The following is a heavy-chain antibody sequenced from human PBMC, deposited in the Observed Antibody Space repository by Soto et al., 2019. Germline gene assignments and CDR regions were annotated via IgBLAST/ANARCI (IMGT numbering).Heavy chain of an antibody. CDR1: GYPISSGYY. V-gene: IGHV4-38-2*02. CDR3: ARDWERRDGYKYFDY. Sequence: SETLSLTCTVSGYPISSGYYWGWIRQPPGKGLEWIGSIYHSGSTYYNPSLKSRVTISVDTSKNQFSLKMSSGTAADTAVYYCARDWERRDGYKYFDYWGQGTLVTVSS. D-gene: IGHD1-26*01. CDR2: IYHSGST. J-gene: IGHJ4*02.